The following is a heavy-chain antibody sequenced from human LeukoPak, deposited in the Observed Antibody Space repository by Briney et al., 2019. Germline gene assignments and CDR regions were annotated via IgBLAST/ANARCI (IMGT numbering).Heavy chain of an antibody. CDR1: GGSISSSSYY. D-gene: IGHD3-3*01. J-gene: IGHJ5*02. CDR3: ARYGGVTIFGAGWFDP. V-gene: IGHV4-39*01. CDR2: IYYSGST. Sequence: SETLSLTCTVSGGSISSSSYYWGWIRQPPGKGLEWIGSIYYSGSTYYNPSLKSRVTISVDTSKNQFSLKLSSVTAADTAVYYCARYGGVTIFGAGWFDPWGQGTLVTVSS.